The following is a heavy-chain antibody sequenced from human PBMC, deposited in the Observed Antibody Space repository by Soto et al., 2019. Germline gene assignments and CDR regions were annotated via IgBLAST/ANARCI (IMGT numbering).Heavy chain of an antibody. J-gene: IGHJ5*02. CDR3: ARETPDYYDSSGYYRYNWFAP. CDR2: IIPIFGTA. CDR1: GGTFSSYA. D-gene: IGHD3-22*01. V-gene: IGHV1-69*13. Sequence: SVKVSCKASGGTFSSYAISWVRQAPGQGLEWMGGIIPIFGTANYAQKFQGRVTITADESTSTAYMELSSLRSEDTAVYYCARETPDYYDSSGYYRYNWFAPWGQGTLVTVSS.